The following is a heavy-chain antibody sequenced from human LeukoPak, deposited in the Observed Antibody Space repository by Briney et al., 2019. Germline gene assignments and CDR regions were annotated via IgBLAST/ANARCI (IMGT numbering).Heavy chain of an antibody. D-gene: IGHD6-13*01. CDR1: GFTFSSYA. V-gene: IGHV3-30-3*01. CDR2: ISYDGSNK. CDR3: ARDSDSSWYPVPDY. Sequence: GGSLRLSCAASGFTFSSYAMHWVRQAPGKGLEWVAVISYDGSNKYYADSEKGRFTISRDNSKNTLYLQMNSLRAEDTAVYYCARDSDSSWYPVPDYWGQGTLVTVSS. J-gene: IGHJ4*02.